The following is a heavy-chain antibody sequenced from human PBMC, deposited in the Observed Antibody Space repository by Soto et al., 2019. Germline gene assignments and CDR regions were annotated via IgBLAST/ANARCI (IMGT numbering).Heavy chain of an antibody. CDR3: AKEGGGPLCLAH. Sequence: EVQLVESGGGLVQPGGSLRLSCAVSGFTFSSFWMHWVRQAPGEGLVWVSRINTDGSSTSYADSVKGRFTISRDNAKNQMYLKMNRLRVEDKAMYLCAKEGGGPLCLAHWGQGTLVTVSS. J-gene: IGHJ4*02. D-gene: IGHD3-16*01. CDR2: INTDGSST. V-gene: IGHV3-74*01. CDR1: GFTFSSFW.